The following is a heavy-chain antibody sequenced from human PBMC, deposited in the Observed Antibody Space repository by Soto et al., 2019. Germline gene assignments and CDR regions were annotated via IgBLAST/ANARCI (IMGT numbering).Heavy chain of an antibody. CDR1: GGSISSSSYY. V-gene: IGHV4-39*01. CDR3: ARLPQRELLWFGE. CDR2: IYYSGST. Sequence: SETLSLTCTVSGGSISSSSYYWGWIRQPPGKGLEWIGSIYYSGSTYYNPSLKSRVTISVDTSKNQFSLKLSSVTAADTAVYYCARLPQRELLWFGEWGQGTLVTVSS. D-gene: IGHD3-10*01. J-gene: IGHJ4*02.